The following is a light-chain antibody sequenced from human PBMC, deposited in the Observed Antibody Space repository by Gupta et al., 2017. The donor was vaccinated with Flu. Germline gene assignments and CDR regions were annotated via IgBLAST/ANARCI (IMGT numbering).Light chain of an antibody. CDR1: SSDVGGYNY. J-gene: IGLJ1*01. Sequence: QSALTQPASVSGSPGQSTTISCTGTSSDVGGYNYVSWYQQHPGKPPKLMIYEVSNRPSGVSTRFSGSKYGNTASLTIAGLQAADEADYYCSSYTSSSTLVVFGTGTKVTVL. CDR2: EVS. CDR3: SSYTSSSTLVV. V-gene: IGLV2-14*01.